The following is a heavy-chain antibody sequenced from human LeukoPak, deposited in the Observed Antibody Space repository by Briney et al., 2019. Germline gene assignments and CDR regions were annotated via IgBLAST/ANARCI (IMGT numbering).Heavy chain of an antibody. Sequence: GGSLRLSCAASGFTFTDYWMTWVRQAPGKGLEWVANIKQDGSVKYYVDSVKGRFTISRDNAQNSLYLQMNSLRAEDTAVYYCARDEPDYWGQGTLLTVSS. CDR2: IKQDGSVK. CDR3: ARDEPDY. J-gene: IGHJ4*02. CDR1: GFTFTDYW. V-gene: IGHV3-7*01.